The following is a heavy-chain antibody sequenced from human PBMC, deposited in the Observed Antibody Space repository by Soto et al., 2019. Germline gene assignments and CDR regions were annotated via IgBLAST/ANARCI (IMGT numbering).Heavy chain of an antibody. D-gene: IGHD2-2*02. CDR3: ARFTDCSSTSCYTGGWFDP. CDR1: GGYVRSGSYY. J-gene: IGHJ5*02. V-gene: IGHV4-61*01. CDR2: IYYSGST. Sequence: EPLSLTCTFCGGYVRSGSYYWILIRPPPGKGLEWIGYIYYSGSTNYNPSLKSRVTISVDTSKNQFSLKLSSVTAADTAVYYCARFTDCSSTSCYTGGWFDPWGQGTLVNVSS.